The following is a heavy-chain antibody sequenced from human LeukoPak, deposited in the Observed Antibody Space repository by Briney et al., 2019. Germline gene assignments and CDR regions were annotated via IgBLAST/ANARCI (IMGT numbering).Heavy chain of an antibody. Sequence: GGSLRLSCAASGFTFSSYSMNWVRQAPGKGLEWVSSISCSSSYIHYADSVKGRFTISRDNAKNSLYLQMNSLRAEDTAVYYCARELGTAMGPYFDYWGQGTLVTVSS. CDR2: ISCSSSYI. D-gene: IGHD5-18*01. V-gene: IGHV3-21*01. CDR1: GFTFSSYS. J-gene: IGHJ4*02. CDR3: ARELGTAMGPYFDY.